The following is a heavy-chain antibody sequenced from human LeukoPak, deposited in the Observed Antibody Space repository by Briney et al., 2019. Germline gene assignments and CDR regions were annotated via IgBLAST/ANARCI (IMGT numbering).Heavy chain of an antibody. CDR3: ARVDYYYYYMDV. Sequence: VASVKVSCKASGYTFTGYYMHWVRQAPGQGLEWMGWINPNSGGTNYAQKFQGRVTMTRDTSISTAYMELSRLRSDDTAVYYCARVDYYYYYMDVWRKGTTVTVSS. CDR2: INPNSGGT. V-gene: IGHV1-2*02. CDR1: GYTFTGYY. J-gene: IGHJ6*03.